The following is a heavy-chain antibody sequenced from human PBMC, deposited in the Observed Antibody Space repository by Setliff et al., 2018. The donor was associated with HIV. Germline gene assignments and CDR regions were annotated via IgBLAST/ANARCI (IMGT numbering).Heavy chain of an antibody. V-gene: IGHV4-39*02. CDR2: IYYRGAT. CDR3: VRGAPRAASGSLPWIY. Sequence: SETLSLTCTVSGGSISNSDFYWGWIRQSPGKGLEWIGSIYYRGATYYNPTLQSRVTISADTSKNSLFLQMSSLKVEDTATYYCVRGAPRAASGSLPWIYWGQGTLVTVSS. CDR1: GGSISNSDFY. J-gene: IGHJ4*02. D-gene: IGHD5-12*01.